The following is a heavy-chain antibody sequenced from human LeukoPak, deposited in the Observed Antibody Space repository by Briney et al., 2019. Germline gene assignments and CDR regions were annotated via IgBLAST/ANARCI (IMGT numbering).Heavy chain of an antibody. CDR1: GGSIRSSGYY. CDR3: ARLIYYDSSGLKSYFDY. Sequence: KPSETLSLTCSVSGGSIRSSGYYWSWIRQPPGKGLEWIGEINHSGSTNYNPSLKSRVTISVDTSKNQFSLKLSSVTAADTAVYYCARLIYYDSSGLKSYFDYWGQGTLVTVSS. CDR2: INHSGST. V-gene: IGHV4-39*07. J-gene: IGHJ4*02. D-gene: IGHD3-22*01.